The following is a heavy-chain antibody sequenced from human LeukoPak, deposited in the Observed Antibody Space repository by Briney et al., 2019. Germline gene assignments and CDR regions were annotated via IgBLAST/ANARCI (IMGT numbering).Heavy chain of an antibody. CDR3: ARGRRGSSSSWYLYFDY. J-gene: IGHJ4*02. CDR2: IYYSGST. CDR1: GDSISSSSYY. Sequence: PSETLSLTCTVSGDSISSSSYYWGWIRQPPGKGLEWIGSIYYSGSTYYNPSLKSRVTISVDTSKNQFSLKLSSVTAADTAVYYCARGRRGSSSSWYLYFDYWGQGTLVTVSS. D-gene: IGHD6-13*01. V-gene: IGHV4-39*07.